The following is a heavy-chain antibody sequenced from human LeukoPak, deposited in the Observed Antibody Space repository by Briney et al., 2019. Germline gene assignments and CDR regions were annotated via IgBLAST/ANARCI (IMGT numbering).Heavy chain of an antibody. CDR3: ARPSNKYSGYDFGAFDI. CDR2: INPSGGST. D-gene: IGHD5-12*01. CDR1: GYTFTSYY. Sequence: ASVKVSCTASGYTFTSYYMHWVRQAPGQGLEWMGIINPSGGSTSYAQKFQGRVTMTRDTSTSTVYMELSSLRSEDTAVYYCARPSNKYSGYDFGAFDIWGQGTMVTVSS. J-gene: IGHJ3*02. V-gene: IGHV1-46*01.